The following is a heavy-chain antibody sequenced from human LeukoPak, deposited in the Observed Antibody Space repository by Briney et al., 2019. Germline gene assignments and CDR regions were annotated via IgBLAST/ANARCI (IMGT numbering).Heavy chain of an antibody. CDR1: GFTFSTYS. CDR2: IRDSSSYI. V-gene: IGHV3-21*01. J-gene: IGHJ4*02. Sequence: GTSLRLSCAASGFTFSTYSMNWVRQAPGKGLEWISSIRDSSSYIYYADSVKGRFTLSRDNAKNSLYLQVSSLRAEDTAVYYCAREGTAYCGGDCYLDYWGQGTLVTVSS. CDR3: AREGTAYCGGDCYLDY. D-gene: IGHD2-21*01.